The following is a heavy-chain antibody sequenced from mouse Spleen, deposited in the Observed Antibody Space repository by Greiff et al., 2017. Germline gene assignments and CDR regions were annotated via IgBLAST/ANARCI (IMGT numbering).Heavy chain of an antibody. CDR2: ISSGGSYT. Sequence: EVQVVESGGGLVKPGGSLKLSCAASGFTFSSYAMSWVRQTPEKRLEWVATISSGGSYTYYPDSVKGRFTISRDNAKNTLYLQMSSLRSEDTAMYYCARRAIYYDYDDYFDYWGQGTTLTVSS. J-gene: IGHJ2*01. V-gene: IGHV5-9-3*01. D-gene: IGHD2-4*01. CDR1: GFTFSSYA. CDR3: ARRAIYYDYDDYFDY.